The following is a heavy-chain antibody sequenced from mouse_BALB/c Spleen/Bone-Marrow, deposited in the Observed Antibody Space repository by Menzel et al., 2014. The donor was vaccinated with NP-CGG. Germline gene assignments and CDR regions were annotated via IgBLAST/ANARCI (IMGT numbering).Heavy chain of an antibody. CDR1: GFSLTSYG. V-gene: IGHV2-9*02. Sequence: QVQLKESGPGLVAPSQSLSITCTVPGFSLTSYGVHWVRQPPGKGLEWLGVIWAGGSTNYNSALMSRLSISKDNSESQVFLKMNSLQTDDTAIYYCARDRGYYKDVGDYWGQGTTLTVSS. CDR2: IWAGGST. CDR3: ARDRGYYKDVGDY. D-gene: IGHD2-3*01. J-gene: IGHJ2*01.